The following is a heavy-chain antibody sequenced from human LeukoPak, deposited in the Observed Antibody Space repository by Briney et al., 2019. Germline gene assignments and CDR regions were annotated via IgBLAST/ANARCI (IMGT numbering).Heavy chain of an antibody. J-gene: IGHJ4*02. D-gene: IGHD3-9*01. Sequence: PGGSLRLSCAASGFTFSSYAMSWVRQAPGKGLEWVSRINSDGSSTSYADSVKGRFTISRDNAKNTLYLQMNSLRAEDTAVYYCARDDILTGYFLDYWGQGTLVTVSS. CDR3: ARDDILTGYFLDY. CDR2: INSDGSST. CDR1: GFTFSSYA. V-gene: IGHV3-74*01.